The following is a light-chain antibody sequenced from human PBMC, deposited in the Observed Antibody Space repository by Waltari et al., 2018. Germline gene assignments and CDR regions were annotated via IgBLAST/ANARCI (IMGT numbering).Light chain of an antibody. J-gene: IGLJ1*01. CDR2: EVF. CDR1: TSDFGSYDL. Sequence: QSALTQPASVSGTPGQSITISCSRTTSDFGSYDLVSWYQQHPGEAPKLLICEVFKRPPDTSSRFSGAKSGSTASLTISGLQPEDEADYYCCSYAGRGTYVFGSGTKVTVL. CDR3: CSYAGRGTYV. V-gene: IGLV2-23*02.